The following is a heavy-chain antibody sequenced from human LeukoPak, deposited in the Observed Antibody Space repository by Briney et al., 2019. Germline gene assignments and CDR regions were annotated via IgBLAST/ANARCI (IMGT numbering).Heavy chain of an antibody. J-gene: IGHJ4*02. D-gene: IGHD6-19*01. CDR1: GGSISGYY. Sequence: SETLSLTCAVYGGSISGYYWSWIRQPPGKGLEWIGEINHSGSTNYNPSLKSRVTISVDTSKNQFSLKLSSVTAADTAVYYCASLQGVAVAGTAPPVDYWGQGTLVTVSS. V-gene: IGHV4-34*01. CDR3: ASLQGVAVAGTAPPVDY. CDR2: INHSGST.